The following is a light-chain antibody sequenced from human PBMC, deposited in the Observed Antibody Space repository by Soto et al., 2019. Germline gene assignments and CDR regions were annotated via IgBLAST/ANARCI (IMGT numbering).Light chain of an antibody. CDR1: QSVSSD. CDR3: QQYSNWPPVLT. J-gene: IGKJ4*01. V-gene: IGKV3-15*01. CDR2: GAS. Sequence: EIVLTQSPGTLSLSPGDRATLSCRASQSVSSDLAWYQQKPGQAPRLLIFGASTRATDIPARFSGSGSGTEFTLTISSLQSEDFAVYYCQQYSNWPPVLTFGGGTKVDIK.